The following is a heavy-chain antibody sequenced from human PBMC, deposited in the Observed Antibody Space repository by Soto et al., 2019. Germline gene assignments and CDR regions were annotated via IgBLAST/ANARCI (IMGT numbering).Heavy chain of an antibody. CDR1: GFTFDYYA. D-gene: IGHD3-10*01. J-gene: IGHJ4*02. CDR3: AKQGDYYGSGTPFDY. CDR2: ISWNSGSI. V-gene: IGHV3-9*01. Sequence: PGGSLILSCASSGFTFDYYARHWVRQAPGKGLEWVSGISWNSGSIGYADSVKGRFTISRDNAKNSLYLQMNSLRAEDTALYYCAKQGDYYGSGTPFDYWGQGTLVTVSS.